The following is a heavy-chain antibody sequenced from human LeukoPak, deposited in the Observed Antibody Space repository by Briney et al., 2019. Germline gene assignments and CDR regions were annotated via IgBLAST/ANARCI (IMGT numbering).Heavy chain of an antibody. CDR2: ISSLSGTV. J-gene: IGHJ4*02. Sequence: GGSLRLSCVASGFTFSTYSMNWVRQAPGEGLEWVSYISSLSGTVYYADSVKGRFTISRDNAKNSLYLQMNSLRAEDTAVYYCVTNFDPDVDWGQGTLVTVSS. CDR3: VTNFDPDVD. V-gene: IGHV3-48*01. D-gene: IGHD3-9*01. CDR1: GFTFSTYS.